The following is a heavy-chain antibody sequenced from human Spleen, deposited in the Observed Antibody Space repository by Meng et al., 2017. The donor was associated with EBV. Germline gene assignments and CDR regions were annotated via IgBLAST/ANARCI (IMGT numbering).Heavy chain of an antibody. CDR2: INPNSGDT. D-gene: IGHD1-1*01. Sequence: QVQLVYAGAGVKKPGASVKVSCKASGYIFPGYYMHWVRQAPGQGLEWMGRINPNSGDTNYAQKFQGRVTMTRDKSISTAYLELSGLRSDDTSIYYCARVSTTGWHDSFDPWGQGTLVTVSS. CDR3: ARVSTTGWHDSFDP. J-gene: IGHJ5*02. V-gene: IGHV1-2*06. CDR1: GYIFPGYY.